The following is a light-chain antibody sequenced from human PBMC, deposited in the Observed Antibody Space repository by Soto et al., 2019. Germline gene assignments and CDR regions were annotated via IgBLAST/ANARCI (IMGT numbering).Light chain of an antibody. Sequence: EIVLTQSPGTLSLSPGERATLSCRASQSVSSSYLAWYQQKPGQAPRLLIYGASSRATGIPERFSGSGSGTDFTLTISILETEDFAVYYCQYYGSLVLTFGGGTKVEIK. CDR1: QSVSSSY. J-gene: IGKJ4*01. V-gene: IGKV3-20*01. CDR3: QYYGSLVLT. CDR2: GAS.